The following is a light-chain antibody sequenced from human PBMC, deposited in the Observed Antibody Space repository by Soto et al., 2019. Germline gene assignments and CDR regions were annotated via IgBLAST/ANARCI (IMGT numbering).Light chain of an antibody. CDR2: GNT. Sequence: QSAVTQPPSVSGAPGQRVTIPCTGSTSNLGAGYDVHWYQHLPGTAPKLLISGNTNRPSGVPERFSGSKSGTSASLAITGLQAEDEADYYCQSYDNTLGLVFGGGTKVTVL. V-gene: IGLV1-40*01. CDR3: QSYDNTLGLV. CDR1: TSNLGAGYD. J-gene: IGLJ2*01.